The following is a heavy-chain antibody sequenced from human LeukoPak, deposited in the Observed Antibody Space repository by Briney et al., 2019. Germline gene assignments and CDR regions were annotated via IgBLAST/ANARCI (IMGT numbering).Heavy chain of an antibody. CDR1: GFTFSSYA. D-gene: IGHD4-17*01. Sequence: GGSLRLSCAASGFTFSSYAMHWVRQAPGKGLEWVAVISYDGSNKYYADSVKGRFTISRHNAKNTLYLQMNSLRAEDTAVYYCARDVDGDFTSYFDYWGQGTLVTVSS. CDR3: ARDVDGDFTSYFDY. CDR2: ISYDGSNK. J-gene: IGHJ4*02. V-gene: IGHV3-30*04.